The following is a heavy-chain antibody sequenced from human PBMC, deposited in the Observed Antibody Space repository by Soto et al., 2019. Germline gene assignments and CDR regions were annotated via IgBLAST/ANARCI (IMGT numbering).Heavy chain of an antibody. J-gene: IGHJ6*02. CDR2: ISAYNGNT. Sequence: QVQLVQSGAEVKKPGASVKVSCKASGYTFTSYGISWVRQAPGQGLEWMGWISAYNGNTNYAQKLQGRVTMTTDTSTSTAYMELRSLRSDDTAVCYCARDLAALVYYYYYYYGMDVWGQVTTVTVSS. V-gene: IGHV1-18*04. CDR1: GYTFTSYG. D-gene: IGHD6-13*01. CDR3: ARDLAALVYYYYYYYGMDV.